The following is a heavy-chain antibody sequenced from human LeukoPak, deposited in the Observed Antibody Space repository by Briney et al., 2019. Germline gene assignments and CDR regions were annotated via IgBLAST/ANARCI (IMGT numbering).Heavy chain of an antibody. CDR3: ARERYMVRGVILPDY. D-gene: IGHD3-10*01. V-gene: IGHV4-59*11. J-gene: IGHJ4*02. CDR2: ISYIGST. Sequence: PSETLSLTCAVSTDSFSSHYWTWIRQPPGKGLEWIGYISYIGSTNYNPSLKSRVTISIDTSKNQFSLMLRSVTAADTAVYYCARERYMVRGVILPDYWGQGTLVTVSS. CDR1: TDSFSSHY.